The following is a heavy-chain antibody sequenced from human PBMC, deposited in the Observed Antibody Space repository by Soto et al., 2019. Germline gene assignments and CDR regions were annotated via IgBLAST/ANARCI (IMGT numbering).Heavy chain of an antibody. CDR2: ISYDGSNK. CDR1: GFTFSSYA. V-gene: IGHV3-30-3*01. D-gene: IGHD6-13*01. Sequence: GGSLRLSCAASGFTFSSYAMHWVCQAPGKGLEWVAVISYDGSNKYYADSVKGRFTISRDYSKNTLYLQMNSLRAEDTAVYYCAKDKQQLVAVLGYWGQGTLVTVSS. CDR3: AKDKQQLVAVLGY. J-gene: IGHJ4*02.